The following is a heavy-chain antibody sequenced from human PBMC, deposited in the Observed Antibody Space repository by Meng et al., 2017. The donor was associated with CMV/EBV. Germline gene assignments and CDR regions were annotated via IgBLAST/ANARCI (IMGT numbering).Heavy chain of an antibody. Sequence: GGSLRLSCAASGFTFSSYWMSRVRQAPGKGLEWVANIKQDGSEKYYVDSVKGRFTISRDNAKNSLYLQMNSLRAEDTAVYYCARGNNYDFWSGDAFDIWGQGTMVTVSS. CDR3: ARGNNYDFWSGDAFDI. V-gene: IGHV3-7*01. CDR1: GFTFSSYW. CDR2: IKQDGSEK. J-gene: IGHJ3*02. D-gene: IGHD3-3*01.